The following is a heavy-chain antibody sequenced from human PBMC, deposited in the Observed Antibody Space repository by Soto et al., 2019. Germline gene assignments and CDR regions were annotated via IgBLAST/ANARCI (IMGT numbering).Heavy chain of an antibody. J-gene: IGHJ4*02. CDR2: ISVSVGST. CDR3: AKGTSTVKTGQGRY. Sequence: GGSLRLSCAASGFTFSSYAMSWVRQAPGKGLEWVSAISVSVGSTYYADSVKGRFTISRDNSKNTLYLQMNSLRAEDTAVYYCAKGTSTVKTGQGRYWGQGTLVTVSS. D-gene: IGHD4-17*01. V-gene: IGHV3-23*01. CDR1: GFTFSSYA.